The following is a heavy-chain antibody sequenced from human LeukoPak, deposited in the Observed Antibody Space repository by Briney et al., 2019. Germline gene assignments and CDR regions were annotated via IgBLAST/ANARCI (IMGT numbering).Heavy chain of an antibody. CDR2: IGGSGGST. CDR3: AKDGGYGDPTYWYFDL. V-gene: IGHV3-23*01. Sequence: PGGSLRLSCAASAFTSSIYAMSWGRHAPGKGPERVLAIGGSGGSTYYADSVKGRFTISRDNSKNTLYLQMNSLRAEDTAVYYCAKDGGYGDPTYWYFDLWGRGTLVTVSS. D-gene: IGHD4-17*01. J-gene: IGHJ2*01. CDR1: AFTSSIYA.